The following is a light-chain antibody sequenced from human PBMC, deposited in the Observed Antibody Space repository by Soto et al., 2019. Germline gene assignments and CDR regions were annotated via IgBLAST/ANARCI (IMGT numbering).Light chain of an antibody. V-gene: IGKV3-11*01. CDR1: QSISNY. CDR3: QQRSNWPLT. CDR2: DAS. Sequence: EIVLTQSPATLSLSPGERATLSFRASQSISNYLAWYQQKPGQAPRLLVFDASNRATGIPARFSGSGSGTDFTLTISSLEPEDFAVYYCQQRSNWPLTFGGGTKV. J-gene: IGKJ4*01.